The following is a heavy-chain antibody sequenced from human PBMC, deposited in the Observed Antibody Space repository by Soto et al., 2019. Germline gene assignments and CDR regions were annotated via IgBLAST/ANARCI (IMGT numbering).Heavy chain of an antibody. D-gene: IGHD4-4*01. V-gene: IGHV1-46*01. Sequence: QVQLVQSGAEVKKPGASVKVSCKASGYTFTSYYMHWVRLAPGQGLEWMGIINPDGGGTSYAQQCQGRVIMTRDTSTSTVYMEMSSLRSEDTAVYDCAVGGNYLSMDVWGQGTTVTVSS. CDR2: INPDGGGT. CDR3: AVGGNYLSMDV. CDR1: GYTFTSYY. J-gene: IGHJ6*02.